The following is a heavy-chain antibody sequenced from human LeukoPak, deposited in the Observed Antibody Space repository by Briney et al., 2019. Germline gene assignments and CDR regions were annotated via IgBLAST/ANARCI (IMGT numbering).Heavy chain of an antibody. V-gene: IGHV3-43D*04. J-gene: IGHJ6*04. CDR2: ISWDGGST. D-gene: IGHD3-10*01. CDR3: AKDRYYYGSGSYYKPYYYYGMDV. Sequence: GGSLRLSCAVSGFTFDDYAIHWVRQAPGKGLEWVSLISWDGGSTYYADSVKGRFTISRDNSKNPLYLQMNSLRAEDTALYYCAKDRYYYGSGSYYKPYYYYGMDVWGKGTTVTVSS. CDR1: GFTFDDYA.